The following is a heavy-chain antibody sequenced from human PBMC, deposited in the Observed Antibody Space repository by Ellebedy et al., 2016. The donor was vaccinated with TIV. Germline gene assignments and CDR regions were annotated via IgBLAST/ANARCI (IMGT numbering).Heavy chain of an antibody. CDR1: GYTLTELS. J-gene: IGHJ4*02. D-gene: IGHD5-12*01. V-gene: IGHV1-24*01. CDR3: ATGGSGYEEGFFDY. Sequence: ASVKVSXKVSGYTLTELSMHWVRQAPGKGLEWMGGFDPEDGETIYAQKFQGRVTMTEDTSTDTAYMELSSLRSEDTAVYYCATGGSGYEEGFFDYWGQGTLVTVSS. CDR2: FDPEDGET.